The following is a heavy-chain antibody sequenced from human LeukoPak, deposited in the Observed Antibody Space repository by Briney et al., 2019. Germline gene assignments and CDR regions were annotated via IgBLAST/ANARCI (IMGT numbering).Heavy chain of an antibody. CDR2: IYTSGST. V-gene: IGHV4-61*02. CDR1: GGSISSGSYF. CDR3: ARRGSYYDSSGYYHWFDP. J-gene: IGHJ5*02. D-gene: IGHD3-22*01. Sequence: PSQTLSLTCTVSGGSISSGSYFWSWIRQPAGKGLEWIGRIYTSGSTNYNPSLKSRVTISVDTSKNQFSLKLSSVTAADTAVYYCARRGSYYDSSGYYHWFDPWGQGTLVTVSS.